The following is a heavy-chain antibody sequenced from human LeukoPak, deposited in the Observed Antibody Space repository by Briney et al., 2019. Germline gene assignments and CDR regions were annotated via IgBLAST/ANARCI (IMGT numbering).Heavy chain of an antibody. Sequence: SETLSLTCTVSGGSISSSSYYWGWIRQPPGKGLEWIGSIYYSGSTYYNPSLKSRVTISVDTSKNQFSLKLSSVTAADTAVYYCARDRRYYFDYRGQGTLVTVSS. J-gene: IGHJ4*02. CDR1: GGSISSSSYY. CDR2: IYYSGST. CDR3: ARDRRYYFDY. V-gene: IGHV4-39*07.